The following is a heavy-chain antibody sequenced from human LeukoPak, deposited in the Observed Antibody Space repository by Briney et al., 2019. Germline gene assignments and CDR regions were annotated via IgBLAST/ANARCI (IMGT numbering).Heavy chain of an antibody. CDR3: ASKWVTYYYNSSYYHYPTDVFDI. D-gene: IGHD3-22*01. Sequence: ASVKVSCKASGYTFTSYFMHWVRQAPGQGLEWMGIINPSDRSTSYAQKFQGRVTVTRDTSTSTVYMELRSLTSDDTAVYYCASKWVTYYYNSSYYHYPTDVFDIWGQGTMVTVSS. V-gene: IGHV1-46*01. CDR1: GYTFTSYF. CDR2: INPSDRST. J-gene: IGHJ3*02.